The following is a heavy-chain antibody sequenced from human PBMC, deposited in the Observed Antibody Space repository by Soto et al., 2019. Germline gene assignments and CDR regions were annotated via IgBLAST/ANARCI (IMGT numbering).Heavy chain of an antibody. Sequence: QVQLVQSGAEVKKPGSSVKVSCKASGGTFSSYALSWVRQAPGRGLEWVGGIIPNFGTAGYAQKFQGRVTSTADDFTSTAYMELSRLGSEDTAVYYCARHLGVNHYYYGMDVW. V-gene: IGHV1-69*12. CDR3: ARHLGVNHYYYGMDV. CDR1: GGTFSSYA. J-gene: IGHJ6*01. CDR2: IIPNFGTA. D-gene: IGHD2-21*01.